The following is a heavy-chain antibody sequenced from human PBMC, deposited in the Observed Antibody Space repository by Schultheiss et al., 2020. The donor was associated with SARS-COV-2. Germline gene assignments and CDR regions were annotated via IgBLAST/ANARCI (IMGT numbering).Heavy chain of an antibody. V-gene: IGHV4-34*01. Sequence: SCTVSGGSISSYYWSWIRQPPGKGLEWIGEINHSGSTNYNPSLKSRVTISVDTSKNQFSLKLSSVTAADTAVYYCARAGLGPRPYYYDSSGYYYGERYYVDYWGQGTLVTVAS. D-gene: IGHD3-22*01. CDR1: GGSISSYY. CDR3: ARAGLGPRPYYYDSSGYYYGERYYVDY. J-gene: IGHJ4*02. CDR2: INHSGST.